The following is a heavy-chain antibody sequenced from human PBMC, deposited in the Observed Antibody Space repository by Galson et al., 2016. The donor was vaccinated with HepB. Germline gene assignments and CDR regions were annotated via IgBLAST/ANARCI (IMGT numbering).Heavy chain of an antibody. J-gene: IGHJ4*02. CDR1: GFSFSSLW. CDR3: AKQKDGSETQKYFDY. D-gene: IGHD3-10*01. V-gene: IGHV3-7*01. Sequence: SLRLSCAASGFSFSSLWMTWVRQAPGKGLEWVANINPDGSHQDYVDSVRGRFTISRDNAKDSLYLQMNSLRHEDTAVYYCAKQKDGSETQKYFDYWGQGTLVTVSS. CDR2: INPDGSHQ.